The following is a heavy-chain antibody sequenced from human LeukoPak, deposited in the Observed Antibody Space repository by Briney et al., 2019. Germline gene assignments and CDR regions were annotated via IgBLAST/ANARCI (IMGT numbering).Heavy chain of an antibody. J-gene: IGHJ5*02. D-gene: IGHD3-10*01. Sequence: PSETLSLTCTVSGGSISSSSYYWGWIRQPPGKGLEWIGSIYYSGSTYYNPSLKSRVTISVDTSKNQFSLKLSSVTAADTAVYYCARDSGLNWFDPWGQGTLVTVSS. V-gene: IGHV4-39*07. CDR2: IYYSGST. CDR1: GGSISSSSYY. CDR3: ARDSGLNWFDP.